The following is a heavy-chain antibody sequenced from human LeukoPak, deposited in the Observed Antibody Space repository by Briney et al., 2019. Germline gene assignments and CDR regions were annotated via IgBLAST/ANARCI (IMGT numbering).Heavy chain of an antibody. V-gene: IGHV1-46*01. Sequence: ASVKVSCKASGYTFTSYYMHWVRQAPGQGLEWMGIINPSGGSTSYAQKFQGRVTMTRDTPTSTVYMELSSLRSEDTAVYYCARDLGLNSTSLDTFDIWGQGTMVTVSS. CDR1: GYTFTSYY. D-gene: IGHD2-2*01. CDR2: INPSGGST. CDR3: ARDLGLNSTSLDTFDI. J-gene: IGHJ3*02.